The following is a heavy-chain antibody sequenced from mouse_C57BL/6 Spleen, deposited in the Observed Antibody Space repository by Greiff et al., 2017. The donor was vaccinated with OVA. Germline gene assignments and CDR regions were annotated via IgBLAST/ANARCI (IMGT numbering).Heavy chain of an antibody. CDR2: INPGSGGT. J-gene: IGHJ4*01. V-gene: IGHV1-54*01. CDR3: ARERDNYGMDY. CDR1: GYAFTSYW. Sequence: VQLQQPGAELVRPGASVKVSCKASGYAFTSYWIDWVKQRPGQGLEWIGVINPGSGGTNYNEKFKGKATLTVDKSSSTAYMQLSSLTSEDSAVYVCARERDNYGMDYWGQGTTVTVSA.